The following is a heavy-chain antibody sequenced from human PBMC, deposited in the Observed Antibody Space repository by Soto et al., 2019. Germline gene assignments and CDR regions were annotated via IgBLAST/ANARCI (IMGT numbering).Heavy chain of an antibody. D-gene: IGHD3-16*01. V-gene: IGHV2-26*01. CDR3: VRKLGGGTFDI. J-gene: IGHJ3*02. CDR1: GFSLSDPKMG. CDR2: VFSNDEQ. Sequence: QVTLKESGPVLAKPTETLTLTCTVSGFSLSDPKMGVSWIRQPPGKALEWLAHVFSNDEQSYNTSLKSRLTISKDTSKNQGVLIMTNLDPVDTATYYCVRKLGGGTFDIWGQGTMVTVSS.